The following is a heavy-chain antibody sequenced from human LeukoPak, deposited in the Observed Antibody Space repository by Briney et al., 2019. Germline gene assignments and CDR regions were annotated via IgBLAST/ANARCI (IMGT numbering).Heavy chain of an antibody. CDR2: IIPIFGTA. J-gene: IGHJ4*02. CDR1: GGTFSSYA. D-gene: IGHD1-26*01. CDR3: ARGPSSGSYLDY. V-gene: IGHV1-69*05. Sequence: SVKVSCKASGGTFSSYAISWVRQARRQGVEWMGGIIPIFGTANYAQKFQGRVTITTDESTGTAYMELSSLRSEDTAVYYCARGPSSGSYLDYWGQGTLVTVSS.